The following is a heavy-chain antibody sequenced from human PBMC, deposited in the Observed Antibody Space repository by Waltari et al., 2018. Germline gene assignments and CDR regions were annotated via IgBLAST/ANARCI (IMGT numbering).Heavy chain of an antibody. V-gene: IGHV1-8*03. D-gene: IGHD6-19*01. CDR2: LNPTIGNT. J-gene: IGHJ5*02. CDR3: ARGYSGWMGNWFDP. Sequence: QVQLVQSGAEVKKPGASVKVSCKASGYTLTSYDINWVRQATGQGLEWMGWLNPTIGNTGHAQTFKGRVTITRNTSISTAYMELSSLRSEDTAVYYCARGYSGWMGNWFDPWGQGTLVIVSS. CDR1: GYTLTSYD.